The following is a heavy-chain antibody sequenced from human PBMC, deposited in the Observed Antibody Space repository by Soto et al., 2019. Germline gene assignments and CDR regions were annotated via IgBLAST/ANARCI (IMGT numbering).Heavy chain of an antibody. D-gene: IGHD5-18*01. J-gene: IGHJ6*02. CDR3: ARFMTAMASGRYYGMDV. V-gene: IGHV5-51*01. Sequence: GESLKISCKGSGYSFTSYWIGWVRQMPGKGLEWMGIIYPGDSDTRYSPSFQGQVTISADKSISTAYLQWSSLKASDTAMYYCARFMTAMASGRYYGMDVWGQGTTVTVS. CDR1: GYSFTSYW. CDR2: IYPGDSDT.